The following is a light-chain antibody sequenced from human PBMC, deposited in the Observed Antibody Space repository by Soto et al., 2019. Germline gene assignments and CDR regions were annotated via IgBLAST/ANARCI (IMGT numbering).Light chain of an antibody. CDR2: GAS. Sequence: EIVMTQSPVTLSVSPGERASLSCRASQSISSKLAWYQQRPGQAPRLLIYGASTRATGIQARFSGSGSGTEFTLTISSLQSEDFAVYYCQQYSNWLTFGGWTKVEIK. J-gene: IGKJ4*01. CDR1: QSISSK. CDR3: QQYSNWLT. V-gene: IGKV3-15*01.